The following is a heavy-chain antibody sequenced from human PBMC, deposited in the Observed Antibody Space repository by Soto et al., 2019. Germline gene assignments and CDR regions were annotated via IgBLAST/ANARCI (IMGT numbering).Heavy chain of an antibody. CDR1: GGSISSGGYY. J-gene: IGHJ1*01. Sequence: QVQLQESGPGLVKPSQTLSLTCTVSGGSISSGGYYWSWIRQHPGKGLEWIGYIYYSGSTYYNPSLKSRVTISVDTSKQQLSLKLSSVTAADTAVYYCARLGAAAGKYFQHWGQGTLVTVSS. V-gene: IGHV4-31*03. CDR2: IYYSGST. D-gene: IGHD6-13*01. CDR3: ARLGAAAGKYFQH.